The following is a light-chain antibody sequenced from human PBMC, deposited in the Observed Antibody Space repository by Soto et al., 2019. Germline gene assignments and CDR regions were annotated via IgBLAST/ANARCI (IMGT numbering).Light chain of an antibody. Sequence: EIVLTQSPGTLSLFPGERATLSCRASQSISSSYLAWYQQKPGQAPRLLIHGASNRATRIPDRFSGAGSGTDFTITISRLEPADFAVYYCHQYGSAPAWTFGQGTKVEIK. V-gene: IGKV3-20*01. J-gene: IGKJ1*01. CDR1: QSISSSY. CDR2: GAS. CDR3: HQYGSAPAWT.